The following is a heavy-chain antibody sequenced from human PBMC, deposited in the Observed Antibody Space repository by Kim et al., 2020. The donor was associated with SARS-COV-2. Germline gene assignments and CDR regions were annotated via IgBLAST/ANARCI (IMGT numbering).Heavy chain of an antibody. D-gene: IGHD3-10*01. V-gene: IGHV3-23*01. CDR2: VSGDGGRT. CDR1: GFTFSSDT. Sequence: GGSLRLSCTPSGFTFSSDTMTWVRQVPGKGLEWVSGVSGDGGRTDYADSVKGRFTISRDNSKNTLYLQMNSLRAEDTAVYYCAKVGFGELLSPFDHWGQGTLVTVSS. J-gene: IGHJ4*02. CDR3: AKVGFGELLSPFDH.